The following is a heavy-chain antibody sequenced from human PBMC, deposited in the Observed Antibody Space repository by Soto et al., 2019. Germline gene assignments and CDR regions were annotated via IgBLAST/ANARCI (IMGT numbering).Heavy chain of an antibody. J-gene: IGHJ4*02. D-gene: IGHD6-13*01. V-gene: IGHV3-11*06. Sequence: QVQLVESGGCLVKPGGSLRLSCITSGFTFSDYYMTWVRQAPGKGLEWVSYIVIGSDYTNYADSVKGRFTISRDNAKNSLYLEMNSLRVEDTAVYYCARLRASSWYLGGYLDYWGQGTLVTVSS. CDR2: IVIGSDYT. CDR1: GFTFSDYY. CDR3: ARLRASSWYLGGYLDY.